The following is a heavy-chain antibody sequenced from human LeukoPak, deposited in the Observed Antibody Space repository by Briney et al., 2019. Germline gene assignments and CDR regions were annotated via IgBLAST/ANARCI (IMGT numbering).Heavy chain of an antibody. CDR1: GGSISSYY. CDR3: ARGTIQFAPFDY. D-gene: IGHD5-24*01. J-gene: IGHJ4*02. V-gene: IGHV4-4*07. CDR2: ISASGST. Sequence: PSETLSLTCSVSGGSISSYYWNWIRQPAGKGLEWIGRISASGSTNYNPSLKSRVTMSVDRSKNQFSLKLSSTTAADTAVYYCARGTIQFAPFDYWGQGTLVTVSS.